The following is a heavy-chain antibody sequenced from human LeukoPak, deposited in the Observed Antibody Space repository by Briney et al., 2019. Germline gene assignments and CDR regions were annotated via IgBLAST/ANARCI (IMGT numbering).Heavy chain of an antibody. D-gene: IGHD1-1*01. V-gene: IGHV3-21*01. CDR3: ARDVWNDVGGFDY. Sequence: GGSLRLSCAASGFTFSSYSMNWVRQAPGKGLEWVSSISSSSSYIYYADSVKGRFTISRDNAKNSLYMQMNRLRAEDTAVYYCARDVWNDVGGFDYWGQGTLVTVSS. J-gene: IGHJ4*02. CDR1: GFTFSSYS. CDR2: ISSSSSYI.